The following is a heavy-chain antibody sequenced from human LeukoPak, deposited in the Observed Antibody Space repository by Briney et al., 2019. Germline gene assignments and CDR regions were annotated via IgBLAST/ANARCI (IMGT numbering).Heavy chain of an antibody. CDR3: ARGHNRYYDSGNDY. J-gene: IGHJ4*02. D-gene: IGHD3-22*01. CDR1: GYTFTSYA. V-gene: IGHV1-3*01. CDR2: INAGNGNT. Sequence: EASVTVSCTASGYTFTSYAMHWVRQAPGQRLEWMGWINAGNGNTKYSQKFQGRVTITRDTSASTAYMELSSLRSEDTAVYYCARGHNRYYDSGNDYWGQGTLVTVSS.